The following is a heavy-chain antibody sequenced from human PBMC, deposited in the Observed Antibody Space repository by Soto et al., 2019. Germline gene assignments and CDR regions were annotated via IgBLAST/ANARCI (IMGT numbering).Heavy chain of an antibody. V-gene: IGHV4-59*13. J-gene: IGHJ5*02. CDR1: GDSITSYY. CDR3: ARVGELPVWFDP. Sequence: QVQLQESGPGLVKPSETLSLTCTVSGDSITSYYWSWIRQPPGKGLEWVGYISYTGSTIYNPSLESRATISLDTSKNQVSLILNSVTVADTAVYYCARVGELPVWFDPWGRGTLVTVSS. CDR2: ISYTGST. D-gene: IGHD3-10*01.